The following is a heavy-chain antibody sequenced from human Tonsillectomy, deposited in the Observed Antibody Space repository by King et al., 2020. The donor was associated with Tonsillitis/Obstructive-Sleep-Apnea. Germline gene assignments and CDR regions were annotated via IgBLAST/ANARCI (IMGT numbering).Heavy chain of an antibody. D-gene: IGHD6-6*01. J-gene: IGHJ4*02. V-gene: IGHV4-39*01. CDR1: GGSFSSSSYY. CDR3: ARHRRGSIAARPTGEPYYFDF. Sequence: LQLQESGPGLVKPSETLSLTCTVSGGSFSSSSYYWGWIRQPPGTGLEWIGSISYGGSTYSNPSLKSRVTISVDTSKNQFSLILNSVTAADTAVYYCARHRRGSIAARPTGEPYYFDFWGQGTLVTVSS. CDR2: ISYGGST.